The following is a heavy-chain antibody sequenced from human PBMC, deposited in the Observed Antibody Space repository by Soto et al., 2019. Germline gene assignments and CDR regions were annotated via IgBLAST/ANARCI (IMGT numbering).Heavy chain of an antibody. CDR3: ARVTGGYYDSSGYSLWYFGY. V-gene: IGHV1-18*01. CDR2: ISAYNGNT. J-gene: IGHJ4*02. D-gene: IGHD3-22*01. CDR1: GYTFNNYG. Sequence: QVQLLQSGAEVKKPGASVTVSCKASGYTFNNYGISWVRQAPVQGLEWMGWISAYNGNTNYAQKLQGRVTMTTDTSSSTAYMELRSLRSDVTAVYYFARVTGGYYDSSGYSLWYFGYWGQGTLVTVSS.